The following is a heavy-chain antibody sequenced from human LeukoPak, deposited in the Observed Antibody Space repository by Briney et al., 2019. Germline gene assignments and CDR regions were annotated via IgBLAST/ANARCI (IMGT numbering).Heavy chain of an antibody. Sequence: SETLSLTCAVYGGSFSDYYWTWIRQPPGKGQEWIGEINHSGNTKYNPSLKTRVTISVDTSKNQFSLKMSSVTAADTAVYYCARCGGFDYLDDYWGQGTLVAVSS. J-gene: IGHJ4*02. CDR3: ARCGGFDYLDDY. CDR2: INHSGNT. CDR1: GGSFSDYY. V-gene: IGHV4-34*01. D-gene: IGHD5-12*01.